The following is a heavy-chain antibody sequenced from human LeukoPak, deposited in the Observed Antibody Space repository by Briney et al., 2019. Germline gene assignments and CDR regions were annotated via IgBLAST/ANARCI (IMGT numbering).Heavy chain of an antibody. V-gene: IGHV3-23*01. CDR3: AKGKGSSWYSYFDY. D-gene: IGHD6-13*01. CDR2: ISGSGGST. CDR1: GFTFSNAW. Sequence: GGSLRLSCAASGFTFSNAWMSWVRQAPGKGLEWVSAISGSGGSTYYADSVKGRFTISRDNSKNTLYLQMNSLRAEDTAVYYCAKGKGSSWYSYFDYWGQGTLVTVSS. J-gene: IGHJ4*02.